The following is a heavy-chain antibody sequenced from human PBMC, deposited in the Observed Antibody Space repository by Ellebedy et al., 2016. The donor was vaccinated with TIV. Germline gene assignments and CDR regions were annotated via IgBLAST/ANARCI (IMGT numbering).Heavy chain of an antibody. Sequence: GESLKISCAASGFSFRSYWMSWVRQAPGKGLEWVANIYQDGSDQYYVDSVKGRFTISRDNANNSLFLQMNSLRAEDTAMYYCARRGSYGDYAVQVNSWFDPWGRGTLVTVSS. CDR1: GFSFRSYW. D-gene: IGHD4-17*01. J-gene: IGHJ5*02. V-gene: IGHV3-7*01. CDR3: ARRGSYGDYAVQVNSWFDP. CDR2: IYQDGSDQ.